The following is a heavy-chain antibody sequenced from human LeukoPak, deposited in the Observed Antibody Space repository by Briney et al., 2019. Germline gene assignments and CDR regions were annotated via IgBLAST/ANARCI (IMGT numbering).Heavy chain of an antibody. CDR3: ASVGYDTSGYDAFDI. D-gene: IGHD3-22*01. Sequence: GESLKISCKGSGYSFTSYWIGWVRPMPGKGLEWMGIIYPGDSDTRYSPSFQGQVTISADTSISTAYLQWTSLQDSDTAIYYCASVGYDTSGYDAFDIWGQGTRVTVSS. CDR2: IYPGDSDT. CDR1: GYSFTSYW. V-gene: IGHV5-51*01. J-gene: IGHJ3*02.